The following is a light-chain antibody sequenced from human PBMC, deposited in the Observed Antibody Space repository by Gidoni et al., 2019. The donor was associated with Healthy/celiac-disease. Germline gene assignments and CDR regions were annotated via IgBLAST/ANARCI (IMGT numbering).Light chain of an antibody. V-gene: IGKV3-11*01. Sequence: VLTQSPATLSLSPGETATLSCSASQSGSSYVAWYQQTPGQAPSLLIDDASNRATGIPARFSGRGSGTDFTLTISSLEPEDFAVYYCQQRSNLITFGQGTRLEIK. J-gene: IGKJ5*01. CDR3: QQRSNLIT. CDR1: QSGSSY. CDR2: DAS.